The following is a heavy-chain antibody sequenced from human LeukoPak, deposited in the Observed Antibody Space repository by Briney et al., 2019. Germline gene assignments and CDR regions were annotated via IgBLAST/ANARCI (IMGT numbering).Heavy chain of an antibody. CDR1: GFTFSSYG. V-gene: IGHV3-30*02. J-gene: IGHJ4*02. D-gene: IGHD6-19*01. Sequence: GGSLRLSCAASGFTFSSYGMHWVRQAPGKGLEWVAFIRYDGSNKYYADSVKGRFTIFRDNSKNTLYLQMNSLRAEDTAVYYCANRIAVAGTSEYWGQGTLVTVSS. CDR2: IRYDGSNK. CDR3: ANRIAVAGTSEY.